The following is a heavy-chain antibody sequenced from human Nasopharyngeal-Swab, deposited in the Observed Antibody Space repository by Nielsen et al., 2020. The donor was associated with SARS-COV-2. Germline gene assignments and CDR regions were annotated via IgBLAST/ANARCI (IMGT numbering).Heavy chain of an antibody. J-gene: IGHJ5*02. CDR3: ARVTELLGREFDP. CDR2: ISAYNGNT. V-gene: IGHV1-18*01. Sequence: RHAPGQGLEWMGWISAYNGNTNYAQKLQGRVTMTTDTSTSTAYMELRSLRSDDTAVYYCARVTELLGREFDPWGQGTLVTVSS. D-gene: IGHD3-10*01.